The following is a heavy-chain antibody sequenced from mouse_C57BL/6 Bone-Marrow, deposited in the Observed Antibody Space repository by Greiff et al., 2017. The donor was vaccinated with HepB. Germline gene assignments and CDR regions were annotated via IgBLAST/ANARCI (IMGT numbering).Heavy chain of an antibody. CDR1: GFTFSDYG. CDR3: ARQGSYDYDFAY. V-gene: IGHV5-17*01. Sequence: EVMLVESGGGLVKPGGSLKLSCAASGFTFSDYGMHWVRQAPEKGLEWVAYISSGSSTIYYADTVKGRFTISRDNAKNTLFLQMTSLRSEDTAMYYCARQGSYDYDFAYWGQGTLVTVSA. D-gene: IGHD2-4*01. J-gene: IGHJ3*01. CDR2: ISSGSSTI.